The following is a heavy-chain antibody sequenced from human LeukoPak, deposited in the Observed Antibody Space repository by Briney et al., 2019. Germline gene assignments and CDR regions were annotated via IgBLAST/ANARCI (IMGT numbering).Heavy chain of an antibody. D-gene: IGHD2-15*01. CDR3: ARGSDLVVVPARGYYFDY. Sequence: ASVKVSCTASGYTFASYFMHWVRQAPGQGLEWMGVINPSGGSISYAHKFQGRVTMTRDTSTSTVYMELSSLRSEDTAVYYCARGSDLVVVPARGYYFDYWGQGTLVTVSS. CDR2: INPSGGSI. V-gene: IGHV1-46*01. J-gene: IGHJ4*02. CDR1: GYTFASYF.